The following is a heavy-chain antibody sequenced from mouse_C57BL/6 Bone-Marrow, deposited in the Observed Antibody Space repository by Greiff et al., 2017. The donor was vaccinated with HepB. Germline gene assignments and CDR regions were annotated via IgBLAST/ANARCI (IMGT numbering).Heavy chain of an antibody. Sequence: EVQLQQSGTVLARPGASVKMSCKTSGYTFTSYWMHWVKQRPGQGLEWIGAIYPGNSDNSYNQKFKGKAKLTAVTSASTAYMELSSLTNEDSAVYYCTRSRGRITTVVATRGFAYWGQGTLVTVSA. D-gene: IGHD1-1*01. V-gene: IGHV1-5*01. CDR3: TRSRGRITTVVATRGFAY. J-gene: IGHJ3*01. CDR2: IYPGNSDN. CDR1: GYTFTSYW.